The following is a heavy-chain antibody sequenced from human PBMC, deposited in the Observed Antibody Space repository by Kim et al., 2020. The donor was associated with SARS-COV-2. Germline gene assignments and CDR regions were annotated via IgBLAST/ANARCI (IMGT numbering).Heavy chain of an antibody. Sequence: SVKVSCKASGGTFSSYTISWVRQAPGQGLEWMGRIIPILGIANYAQKFQGRVTITADKSTSTAYMELSSLRSEDTAVYYCARARYYYDSSGPSYYFDYWGQGTLVTVSS. J-gene: IGHJ4*02. CDR2: IIPILGIA. CDR3: ARARYYYDSSGPSYYFDY. V-gene: IGHV1-69*02. D-gene: IGHD3-22*01. CDR1: GGTFSSYT.